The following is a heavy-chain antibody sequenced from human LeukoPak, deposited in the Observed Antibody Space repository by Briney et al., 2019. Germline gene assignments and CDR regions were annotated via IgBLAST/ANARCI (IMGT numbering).Heavy chain of an antibody. CDR3: ARDTGYYGSGSSDWFDP. CDR1: GGSFSGYY. J-gene: IGHJ5*02. V-gene: IGHV4-34*01. CDR2: INHSGST. D-gene: IGHD3-10*01. Sequence: SETLSLTCAVYGGSFSGYYWSWIRQPPGKGLEWIGEINHSGSTNYNPSLKSRVTISVDTSKNQFSLKLTSVTAADTTVYYCARDTGYYGSGSSDWFDPWGQGTLVTVSS.